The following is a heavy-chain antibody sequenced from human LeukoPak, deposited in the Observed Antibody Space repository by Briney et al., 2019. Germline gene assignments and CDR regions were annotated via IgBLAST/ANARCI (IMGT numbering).Heavy chain of an antibody. V-gene: IGHV1-18*01. J-gene: IGHJ4*02. CDR3: ARGTVDYYGSGSRTPFDY. CDR1: GYTFTSYG. Sequence: ASVNVSCKASGYTFTSYGISWVRQAPGQGLEWMGWISAYNGNTNYAQKLQGRVTMTTDTSTSTAYMELRSLRSDDTAVYYCARGTVDYYGSGSRTPFDYWGQGTLVTVSS. D-gene: IGHD3-10*01. CDR2: ISAYNGNT.